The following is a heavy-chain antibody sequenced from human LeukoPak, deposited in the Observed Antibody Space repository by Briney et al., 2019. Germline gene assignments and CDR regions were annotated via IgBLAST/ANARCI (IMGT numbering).Heavy chain of an antibody. CDR3: ARAGDNSGYCDY. CDR2: INHRGST. Sequence: SETLSLTCAVYGGSFSGYYWSWIRQPPGKGLEWIGEINHRGSTNYNPSLKSRVTISVGTSKNQFSLKLSSVTAADTAEYYCARAGDNSGYCDYWGQGTLVTVSS. D-gene: IGHD3-22*01. CDR1: GGSFSGYY. J-gene: IGHJ4*02. V-gene: IGHV4-34*01.